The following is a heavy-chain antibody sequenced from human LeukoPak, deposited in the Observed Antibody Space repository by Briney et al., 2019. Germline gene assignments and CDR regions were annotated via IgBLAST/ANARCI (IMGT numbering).Heavy chain of an antibody. Sequence: ASVKVSCKASGYTFTGYYMHWVRQAPGQGLEWMGWINPNSGGTNYAQKLQGRVTMTTDTSTSTAYMELRSLRSDDTAVYYCARDIAAAGTSWVRAGFDYWGQGTLVTVSS. CDR1: GYTFTGYY. V-gene: IGHV1-2*02. D-gene: IGHD6-13*01. J-gene: IGHJ4*02. CDR3: ARDIAAAGTSWVRAGFDY. CDR2: INPNSGGT.